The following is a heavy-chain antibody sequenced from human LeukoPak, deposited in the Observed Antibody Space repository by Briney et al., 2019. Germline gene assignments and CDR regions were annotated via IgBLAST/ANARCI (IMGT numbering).Heavy chain of an antibody. CDR2: MFDSGNT. CDR3: ARSDGSGLVRI. V-gene: IGHV4-39*07. D-gene: IGHD3-22*01. Sequence: PSETLSLTCTVSGVSIGSSGSYWGWIRKPPGKGLEWIGNMFDSGNTYYNTSLKSRVTISLDTSKNRFSLNLNSVTAADTAVYYCARSDGSGLVRIWGQGTMVTVSS. CDR1: GVSIGSSGSY. J-gene: IGHJ3*02.